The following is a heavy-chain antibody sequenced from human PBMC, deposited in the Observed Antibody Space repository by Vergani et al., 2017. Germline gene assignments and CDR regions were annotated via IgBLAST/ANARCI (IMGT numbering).Heavy chain of an antibody. V-gene: IGHV1-69*01. CDR3: ARSRDIADCGGDCSPSYYFDY. CDR2: IIPIFGTA. CDR1: GGTFSSYA. D-gene: IGHD2-21*02. J-gene: IGHJ4*02. Sequence: QVQLVQSGAEVKKPGSSVKVSCKASGGTFSSYAISWVRQAPGQGLEWMGGIIPIFGTANYAQKFQGRVTITADESTSTAYMELSSLRSEDTAVYYCARSRDIADCGGDCSPSYYFDYWGQGTLVTVSS.